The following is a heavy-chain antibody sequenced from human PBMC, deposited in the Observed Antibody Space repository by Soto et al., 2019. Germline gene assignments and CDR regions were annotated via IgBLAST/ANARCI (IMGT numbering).Heavy chain of an antibody. J-gene: IGHJ6*02. V-gene: IGHV4-4*07. CDR3: TTGIFGVVIFYYGMDV. CDR1: GGSLSSYY. Sequence: PSETLSLTCTFSGGSLSSYYWSWIRPPAGKGLEWIGRIYTSGSTNYNPSLKSRVTMSVDTSKNQFSLKLSSVTAADTAVYYCTTGIFGVVIFYYGMDVWGQGTKVTVSS. CDR2: IYTSGST. D-gene: IGHD3-3*01.